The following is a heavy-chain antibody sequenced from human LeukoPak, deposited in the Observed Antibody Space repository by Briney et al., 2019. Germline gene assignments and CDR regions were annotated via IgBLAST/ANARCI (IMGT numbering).Heavy chain of an antibody. CDR1: GASISNYY. CDR3: ARHAPGYSNINWFDP. CDR2: IHSSGGS. D-gene: IGHD5-18*01. Sequence: SETLSLTCTVSGASISNYYWSWIRQTPEKGLEWMGHIHSSGGSSYYPSLKSRVTISVDTSKNQFSLKLSSVTAADTAVYYCARHAPGYSNINWFDPWGQGTLVTVSS. J-gene: IGHJ5*02. V-gene: IGHV4-59*08.